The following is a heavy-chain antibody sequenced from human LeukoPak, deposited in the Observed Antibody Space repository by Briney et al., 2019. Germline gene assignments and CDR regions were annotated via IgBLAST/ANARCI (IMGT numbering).Heavy chain of an antibody. D-gene: IGHD5-18*01. J-gene: IGHJ5*02. CDR3: TTTEYSSGYRDL. Sequence: ASVTVSCKVSGYSLSDLSIHWVRQAPGKGLEGMGGFDPQDDETIYAQKFQGRVTMTEDTSTDTAYMELTGLRSEDTAVYYCTTTEYSSGYRDLWGQGTLVTVSS. CDR1: GYSLSDLS. CDR2: FDPQDDET. V-gene: IGHV1-24*01.